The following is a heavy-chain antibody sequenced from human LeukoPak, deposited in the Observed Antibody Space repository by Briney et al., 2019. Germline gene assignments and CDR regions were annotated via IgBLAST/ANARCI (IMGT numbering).Heavy chain of an antibody. J-gene: IGHJ2*01. CDR3: TRNGGYSDWYFDV. Sequence: SETLSLTCTVSGGSIRTYYWSWIRQPPGKGLEWIAYTYYSGSTNYNPSLESRVTISVDTSKNQFSLKLSSVTAADTAVYYCTRNGGYSDWYFDVWGRGTLVTVSS. V-gene: IGHV4-59*01. D-gene: IGHD4-23*01. CDR2: TYYSGST. CDR1: GGSIRTYY.